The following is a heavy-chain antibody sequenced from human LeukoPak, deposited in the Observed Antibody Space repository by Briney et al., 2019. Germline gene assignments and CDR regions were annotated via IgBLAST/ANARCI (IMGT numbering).Heavy chain of an antibody. Sequence: ASVKVSCKVSGYTLSELSMNWVRQAPGKGLEWMGGFDPEEGEIIYAQKFQGRVTMTEDTSTDTAYMQLSSLRSEDTAFYYCATDLGMILVPDAFDMWGQGTMVTVSS. D-gene: IGHD3-22*01. CDR2: FDPEEGEI. CDR3: ATDLGMILVPDAFDM. V-gene: IGHV1-24*01. CDR1: GYTLSELS. J-gene: IGHJ3*02.